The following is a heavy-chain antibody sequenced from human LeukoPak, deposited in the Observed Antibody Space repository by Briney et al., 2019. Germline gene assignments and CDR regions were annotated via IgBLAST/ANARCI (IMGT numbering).Heavy chain of an antibody. J-gene: IGHJ3*02. CDR2: ISGSGGST. V-gene: IGHV3-23*01. Sequence: GGSLRLACAASGFTFSSCAMSWVRQAPGKGLEWVSAISGSGGSTYYADSVKGRFTISRDNSKNTLYLQMNSLRAEDTAVYYCAKDLLIVVVGDAFDIWGQGTMVTVSS. CDR1: GFTFSSCA. D-gene: IGHD3-22*01. CDR3: AKDLLIVVVGDAFDI.